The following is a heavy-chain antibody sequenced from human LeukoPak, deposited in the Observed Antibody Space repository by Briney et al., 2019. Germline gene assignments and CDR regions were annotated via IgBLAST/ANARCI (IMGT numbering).Heavy chain of an antibody. CDR1: GFTFSRYS. Sequence: GRSLRLSCAASGFTFSRYSMNWVRQAPGKGLDWVSSISGSSTTIYYADSVKGRFTISRDNAKNSLYLEMNSLRDEDTAVYYCATAGMATVPGYYWGQGTLVTVSS. CDR2: ISGSSTTI. CDR3: ATAGMATVPGYY. V-gene: IGHV3-48*02. J-gene: IGHJ4*02. D-gene: IGHD5-24*01.